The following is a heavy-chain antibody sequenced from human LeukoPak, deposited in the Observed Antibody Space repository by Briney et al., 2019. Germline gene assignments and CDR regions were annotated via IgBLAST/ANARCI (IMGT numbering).Heavy chain of an antibody. CDR1: GFTFDDYT. CDR2: ISWDGGST. J-gene: IGHJ4*02. CDR3: ARGYGDYGGNSVADY. Sequence: GGPLRLSCAASGFTFDDYTMHWVRQAPGKGLEWVSLISWDGGSTYYADSVKGRFTISRDNAKNSLYLQMNSLRAEDTAVYYCARGYGDYGGNSVADYWGQGTLVTVSS. V-gene: IGHV3-43*01. D-gene: IGHD4-23*01.